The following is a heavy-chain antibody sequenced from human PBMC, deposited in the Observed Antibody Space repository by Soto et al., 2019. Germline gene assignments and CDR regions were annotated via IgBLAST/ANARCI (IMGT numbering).Heavy chain of an antibody. V-gene: IGHV1-18*01. J-gene: IGHJ4*02. CDR2: SSAYNGNT. CDR1: GYTFTSYG. Sequence: QVQLVQSGAEVKKPGASVKVSCKASGYTFTSYGISWVRQAHGQGLEWMGWSSAYNGNTNYAQEPQDRVTMTTHASPRTDYMDLRTPSSEDTAVYCGASEERNPLDYWGQGTLVTVSS. D-gene: IGHD1-1*01. CDR3: ASEERNPLDY.